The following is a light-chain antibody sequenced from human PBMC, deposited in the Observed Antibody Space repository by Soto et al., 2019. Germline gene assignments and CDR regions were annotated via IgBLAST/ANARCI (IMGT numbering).Light chain of an antibody. CDR3: AAWDDSLNGPV. V-gene: IGLV1-44*01. CDR2: SNN. Sequence: SVLTQPPSASATPGQRVTISCSGSSSNIGSNTVNWYQNLPGTAPKLLIYSNNQRPSGVPDRFSGSKSGTSASLAISGLQSEDEADYDCAAWDDSLNGPVFGGGTQLTVL. J-gene: IGLJ3*02. CDR1: SSNIGSNT.